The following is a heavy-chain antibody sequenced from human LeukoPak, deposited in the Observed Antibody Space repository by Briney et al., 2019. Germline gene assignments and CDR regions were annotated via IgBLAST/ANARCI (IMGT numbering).Heavy chain of an antibody. CDR1: VGSIGTHY. Sequence: PSETLSLTCTVSVGSIGTHYCSWIRQPPGKGLEWIGYISNSGTTSYNPSLKSRLDMSVDTSKNQFSLKLSSVTAADTAVYYCARLKAAAGTRYYYYGMDVWGQGTTVTVSS. V-gene: IGHV4-59*08. D-gene: IGHD6-13*01. CDR2: ISNSGTT. J-gene: IGHJ6*02. CDR3: ARLKAAAGTRYYYYGMDV.